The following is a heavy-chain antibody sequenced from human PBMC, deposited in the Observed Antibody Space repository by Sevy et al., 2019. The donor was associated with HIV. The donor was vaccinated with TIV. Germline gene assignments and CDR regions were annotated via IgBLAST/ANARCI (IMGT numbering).Heavy chain of an antibody. CDR1: GGSISGYY. J-gene: IGHJ4*02. CDR2: ISYSGST. D-gene: IGHD1-20*01. Sequence: SETLSLTCTVSGGSISGYYWSWIRQPPGKGLEWIGYISYSGSTNYNPTLKSRVTISVDTSKNEFSLKLSSVTAADTAVYYCARSRVITGTFDYWGQGSLVTVSS. CDR3: ARSRVITGTFDY. V-gene: IGHV4-59*01.